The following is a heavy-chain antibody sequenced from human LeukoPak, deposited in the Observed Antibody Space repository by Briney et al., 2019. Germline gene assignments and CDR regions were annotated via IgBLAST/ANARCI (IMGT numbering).Heavy chain of an antibody. D-gene: IGHD5-24*01. CDR1: GFTFSSYG. V-gene: IGHV3-23*01. Sequence: GGTLRFSCAASGFTFSSYGMSWVRQAPGKGLEWVSAISGSGGSTYYADSVKSRFTISRDNSKNTLYLQMNSLRAEDTAVYYCAKDGRGDGYNTYWGRGTLVTVSS. J-gene: IGHJ4*02. CDR2: ISGSGGST. CDR3: AKDGRGDGYNTY.